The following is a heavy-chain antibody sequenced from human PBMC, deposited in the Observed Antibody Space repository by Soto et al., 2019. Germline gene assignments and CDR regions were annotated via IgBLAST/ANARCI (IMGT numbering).Heavy chain of an antibody. CDR3: ARDQATMVRGIGNFDC. CDR1: GGSISTYY. Sequence: SETLSLTCTVSGGSISTYYWSWIRQPPGKGLEWIGYISNTGSTNYNPSLKSRVTMSVDTSKNQLSLKLSSVTAADTAVYYCARDQATMVRGIGNFDCWGQGILVTVSS. J-gene: IGHJ4*02. CDR2: ISNTGST. D-gene: IGHD3-10*01. V-gene: IGHV4-59*01.